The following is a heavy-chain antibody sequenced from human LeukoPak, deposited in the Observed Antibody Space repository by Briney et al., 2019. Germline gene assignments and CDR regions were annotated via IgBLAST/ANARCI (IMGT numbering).Heavy chain of an antibody. J-gene: IGHJ5*01. CDR2: INAGNGNT. Sequence: ASVKVSCKASGYTFTSYAMHWVRQAPGQRLEWMGWINAGNGNTKYSQKFQGRVTITRDTSASTAYMELSSLRSEDTALYYCARGEKSGVAYTNWLDSWGQGTLVPVSS. V-gene: IGHV1-3*01. D-gene: IGHD3-3*01. CDR3: ARGEKSGVAYTNWLDS. CDR1: GYTFTSYA.